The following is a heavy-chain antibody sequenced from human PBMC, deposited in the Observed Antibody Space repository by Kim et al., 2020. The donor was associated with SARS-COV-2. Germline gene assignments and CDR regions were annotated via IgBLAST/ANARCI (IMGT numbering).Heavy chain of an antibody. J-gene: IGHJ4*01. CDR1: GFSFGRYW. CDR2: IKEDGSEK. CDR3: VTSSGSYFDH. D-gene: IGHD2-21*01. V-gene: IGHV3-7*01. Sequence: GGSLRFSCAASGFSFGRYWMSWVRQPPGRGLEWVANIKEDGSEKHYVDSVQGRFTISRDNARSSLYLQMNSLRAEDTALYHCVTSSGSYFDHWGHGTLASVSS.